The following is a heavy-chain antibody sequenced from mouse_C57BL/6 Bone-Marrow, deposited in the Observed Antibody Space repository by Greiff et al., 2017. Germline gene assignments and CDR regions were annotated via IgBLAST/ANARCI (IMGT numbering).Heavy chain of an antibody. D-gene: IGHD3-3*01. CDR2: IYPGSGST. CDR3: ARRGDYYAMDY. CDR1: GYTFTSYW. J-gene: IGHJ4*01. Sequence: VQLQQPGAELVKPGASVKMSCKASGYTFTSYWITWVKQRPGQGLEWIGDIYPGSGSTNYNEKFKSKATLTVDTSSSTAYMQLSSLTSEDAAVYYCARRGDYYAMDYWGQGTSVTVSS. V-gene: IGHV1-55*01.